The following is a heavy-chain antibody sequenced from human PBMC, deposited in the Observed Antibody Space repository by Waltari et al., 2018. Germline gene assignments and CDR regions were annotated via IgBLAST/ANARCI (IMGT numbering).Heavy chain of an antibody. J-gene: IGHJ4*02. CDR2: IKQDGSEK. D-gene: IGHD4-17*01. CDR1: GFTFSSYW. CDR3: ARETTSDAFDY. V-gene: IGHV3-7*01. Sequence: EVQLVESGGGLVQPGGSLRLSCAASGFTFSSYWMSWVHQAPGKGLEWVANIKQDGSEKYYVDSVKGRFTISRDNAKNSLYLQMNSLRAEDTAVYYCARETTSDAFDYWGQGTLVTVSS.